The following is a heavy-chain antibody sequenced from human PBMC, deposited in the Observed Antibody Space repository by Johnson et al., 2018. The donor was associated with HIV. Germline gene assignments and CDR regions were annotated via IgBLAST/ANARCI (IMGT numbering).Heavy chain of an antibody. V-gene: IGHV3-30*02. Sequence: QMLLVESGGGVVQPGGSLRLSCAASGFTFSSYGMHWVRQAPGKGLEWLAFIRPDGSNNFYTDSVQGRFTISRDNSKNTLYLQMNSLKADDTAVYYCARGINSQSWAFDIWVQGTMVTVSS. CDR2: IRPDGSNN. CDR1: GFTFSSYG. J-gene: IGHJ3*02. CDR3: ARGINSQSWAFDI. D-gene: IGHD2/OR15-2a*01.